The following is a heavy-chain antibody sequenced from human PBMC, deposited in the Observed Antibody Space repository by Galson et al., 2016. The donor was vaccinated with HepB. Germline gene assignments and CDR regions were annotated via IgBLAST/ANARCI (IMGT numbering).Heavy chain of an antibody. J-gene: IGHJ4*02. CDR3: ARGEYSSNWYFRY. V-gene: IGHV4-34*01. Sequence: SETLSLTCTVHGGSFSNYYWSWIRQPPGKGLEWVGEINHSGSTNYNSSLKSRVTISVDMSKSEVSLNLTSVPAADTAVCYCARGEYSSNWYFRYWGQGTLVSVSS. CDR1: GGSFSNYY. D-gene: IGHD6-13*01. CDR2: INHSGST.